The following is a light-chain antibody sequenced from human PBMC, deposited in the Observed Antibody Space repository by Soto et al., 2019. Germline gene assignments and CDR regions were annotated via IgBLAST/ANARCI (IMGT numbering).Light chain of an antibody. CDR2: GAS. J-gene: IGKJ4*01. CDR1: QSVSSSY. V-gene: IGKV3-20*01. Sequence: EMVLTQSPGTLSLSPGERATLSCRASQSVSSSYLAWYQQKPGQAPRLLIYGASSRATGIPDRFSGSGSGIDFTLTISRLESEDVAVYYCQQYGSSPLTFGGGTKVEIK. CDR3: QQYGSSPLT.